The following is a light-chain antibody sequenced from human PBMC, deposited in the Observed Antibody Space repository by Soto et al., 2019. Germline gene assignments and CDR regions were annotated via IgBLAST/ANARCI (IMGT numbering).Light chain of an antibody. V-gene: IGKV3-20*01. J-gene: IGKJ2*01. CDR1: QSVSSTY. CDR2: GAS. CDR3: QQYGASPIYT. Sequence: EIVLTQSPGTLSLSPGERATLTCRASQSVSSTYLAWYQQKPGQPPRLLIFGASNRAAGTPDRFSGSGSGTDFTLTIRRLEPEDFAGYYCQQYGASPIYTFGQGTKLEIK.